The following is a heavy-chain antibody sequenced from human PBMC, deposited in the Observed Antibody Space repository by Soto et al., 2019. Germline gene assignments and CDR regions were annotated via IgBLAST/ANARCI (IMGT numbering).Heavy chain of an antibody. CDR1: GFTFSSYA. CDR2: ISGSGGST. D-gene: IGHD3-3*01. CDR3: ARAVVRGGYYEVRYMDV. V-gene: IGHV3-23*01. J-gene: IGHJ6*03. Sequence: PGGSLRLSCAASGFTFSSYAMSWVRQAPGKGLEWVSAISGSGGSTYYADSVKGRFTISRDNSKNTLYLQMNSLRAADTAVYYCARAVVRGGYYEVRYMDVWGKGTTVTVSS.